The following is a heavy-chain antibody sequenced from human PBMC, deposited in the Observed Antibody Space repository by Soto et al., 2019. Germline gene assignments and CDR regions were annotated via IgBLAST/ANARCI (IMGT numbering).Heavy chain of an antibody. CDR2: IIPIFGTA. V-gene: IGHV1-69*05. J-gene: IGHJ6*02. CDR1: GGTLSTYA. CDR3: XXXXXXXXXXXXXXXXXXMDV. Sequence: QVQLVQSGAEVKKPGSSVKVSCKASGGTLSTYAISWVRQAPGQGPEWMGGIIPIFGTANYAQKFQGRVTXPXXXSXRTAYMELSSLRSXXXXXXXXXXXXXXXXXXXXXXXXXXMDVWGQGTTVT.